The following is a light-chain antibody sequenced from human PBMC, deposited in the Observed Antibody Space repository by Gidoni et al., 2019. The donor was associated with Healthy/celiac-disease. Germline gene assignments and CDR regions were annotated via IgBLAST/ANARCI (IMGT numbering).Light chain of an antibody. CDR1: NIGSKS. CDR3: QVWDSSSDHVV. Sequence: SYVLTQPPAVSVAPGKTARITCGGNNIGSKSVNWYQQKPGQAPVLVVYDDSDRPSGIPERFSGSTSGNTATLTISRVEAGDEADYYRQVWDSSSDHVVFGGGTKLTVL. V-gene: IGLV3-21*03. CDR2: DDS. J-gene: IGLJ2*01.